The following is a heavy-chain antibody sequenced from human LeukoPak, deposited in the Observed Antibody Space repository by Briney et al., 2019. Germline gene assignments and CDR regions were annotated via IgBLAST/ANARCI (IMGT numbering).Heavy chain of an antibody. V-gene: IGHV1-3*01. Sequence: ASVKVSCKASGYTFTSYAMHWVRQAPGQRLEWMGWINAGNGNTKYSQKFQGRVTITRDTSASTAYMELSSLRSEDTAVYCCAGSGSYFDYYYGMDVWGQGTTVTVSS. CDR3: AGSGSYFDYYYGMDV. D-gene: IGHD1-26*01. CDR2: INAGNGNT. CDR1: GYTFTSYA. J-gene: IGHJ6*02.